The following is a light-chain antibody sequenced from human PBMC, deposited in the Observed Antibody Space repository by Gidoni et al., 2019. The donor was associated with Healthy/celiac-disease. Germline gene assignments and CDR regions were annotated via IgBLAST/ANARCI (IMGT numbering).Light chain of an antibody. CDR3: QQYGSSWT. CDR2: GAS. CDR1: QSVSSSY. Sequence: ELVLTQSPGTLSLSPGERATLSCRASQSVSSSYLAWYQQKPGQAPRLLNYGASSRATGIPDRFSGSGSGTDFTLTISRLEPEDFAVYYCQQYGSSWTFGQGTKVEIK. J-gene: IGKJ1*01. V-gene: IGKV3-20*01.